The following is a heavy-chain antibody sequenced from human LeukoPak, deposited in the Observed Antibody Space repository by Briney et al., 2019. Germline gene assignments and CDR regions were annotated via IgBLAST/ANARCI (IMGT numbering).Heavy chain of an antibody. CDR2: ISTSGSTR. V-gene: IGHV3-48*03. J-gene: IGHJ5*02. CDR1: GFTFSSYE. Sequence: PGGSLRLSCAASGFTFSSYEMNWVRQAPGGGLEWVSYISTSGSTRYYADSVKGRFTISRDNAKNSLYLQMNSLRAEDTSVYYCVREDFDWFVTWGQGTLVTVSS. D-gene: IGHD3-3*01. CDR3: VREDFDWFVT.